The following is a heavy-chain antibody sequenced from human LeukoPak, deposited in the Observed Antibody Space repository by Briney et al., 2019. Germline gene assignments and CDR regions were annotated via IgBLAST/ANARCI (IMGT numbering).Heavy chain of an antibody. CDR1: GGSISSGSYS. CDR2: IYTSGST. D-gene: IGHD2-15*01. Sequence: SETLSLTCTVSGGSISSGSYSWSWIRQPAGKGLEWIGRIYTSGSTNYNPSLKSRVTISVDTSKNQFSLKLSSVTAADTAVYYCARGLVVVAAPPNYFDYWGQGTLVTVSS. J-gene: IGHJ4*02. CDR3: ARGLVVVAAPPNYFDY. V-gene: IGHV4-61*02.